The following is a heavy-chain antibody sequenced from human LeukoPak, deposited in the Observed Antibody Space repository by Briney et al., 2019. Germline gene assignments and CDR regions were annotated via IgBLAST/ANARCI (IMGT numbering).Heavy chain of an antibody. V-gene: IGHV3-23*01. CDR1: GFTFSSYA. Sequence: GGSLRLSCAASGFTFSSYAMSWVRQAPGKGLEWVSVISGSGGSTYYADSVKGRFTISRDNSKNTLYLQMNSLRAEDTAVYYCAKDQGFGRFQGWFDPWGQGTLVTVSS. J-gene: IGHJ5*02. CDR2: ISGSGGST. CDR3: AKDQGFGRFQGWFDP. D-gene: IGHD3-10*01.